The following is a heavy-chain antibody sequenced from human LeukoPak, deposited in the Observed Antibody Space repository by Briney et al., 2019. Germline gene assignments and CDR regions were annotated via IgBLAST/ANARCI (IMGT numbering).Heavy chain of an antibody. D-gene: IGHD5-18*01. V-gene: IGHV1-46*01. Sequence: ASVKVSCKASGYTFTSYYMHWVRQAPGQGLEWMGIINPSGGSTSYAQKFQGRVTMTRDTSTSTVYMELSSLRSEDTAVYYCARDRRKYADTAMGSYWGQGTLVTVSS. CDR3: ARDRRKYADTAMGSY. CDR1: GYTFTSYY. J-gene: IGHJ4*02. CDR2: INPSGGST.